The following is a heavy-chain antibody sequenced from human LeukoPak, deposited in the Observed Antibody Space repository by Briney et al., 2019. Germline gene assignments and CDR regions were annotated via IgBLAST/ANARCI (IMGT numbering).Heavy chain of an antibody. Sequence: GESLKISYKGAGYSFTSYWIGWGRPMPGKGGGWRGIIYPCDSDTRYSPSFQAQVTLSADKSIRTAYLQWSSLKASDTAMYYCARQDDGYYYYGMDVWGQGTTVTVSS. CDR3: ARQDDGYYYYGMDV. CDR1: GYSFTSYW. D-gene: IGHD4/OR15-4a*01. CDR2: IYPCDSDT. J-gene: IGHJ6*02. V-gene: IGHV5-51*01.